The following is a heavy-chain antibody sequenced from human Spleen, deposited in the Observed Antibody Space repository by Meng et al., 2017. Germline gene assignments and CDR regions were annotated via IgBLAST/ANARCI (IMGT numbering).Heavy chain of an antibody. D-gene: IGHD4-11*01. CDR3: ARGPTTMAHDFDY. V-gene: IGHV4-34*01. CDR1: GGSFSDYY. J-gene: IGHJ4*02. CDR2: INHSGST. Sequence: QGQVQEWGAGLLKPSETLSLSCAVYGGSFSDYYWSWIRQPPGKGLEWIGEINHSGSTNYNPSLESRATISVDTSQNNLSLKLSSVTAADSAVYYCARGPTTMAHDFDYWGQGTLVTVSS.